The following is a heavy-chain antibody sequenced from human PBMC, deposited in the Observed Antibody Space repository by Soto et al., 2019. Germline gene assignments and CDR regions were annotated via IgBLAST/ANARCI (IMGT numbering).Heavy chain of an antibody. V-gene: IGHV3-23*01. J-gene: IGHJ4*02. CDR2: ISSSGGST. D-gene: IGHD4-17*01. CDR1: GFTFSSYA. CDR3: AKSPHDYSHDY. Sequence: EVQLLESGGGLVQTGGSLRLSCAASGFTFSSYAMSWVRQAPGKGLEWVSTISSSGGSTYYADSVKGRFTISRDNSKNTLYLQMNSLRAEDTAVYYCAKSPHDYSHDYWGQGTLVTVSS.